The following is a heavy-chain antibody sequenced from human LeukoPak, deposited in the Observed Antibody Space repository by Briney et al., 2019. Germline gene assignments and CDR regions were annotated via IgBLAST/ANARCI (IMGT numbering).Heavy chain of an antibody. Sequence: PGGSLRLSCAASGFTFSSYGMHWVRQAPGRGLEWVAFIRYDGSNKYYADSVKGRFTISRDNSKNTLYLQMNSLRAEDTAVYYCASSYYDILTGYYPFDYWGQGTLVTVSS. J-gene: IGHJ4*02. CDR2: IRYDGSNK. CDR1: GFTFSSYG. D-gene: IGHD3-9*01. CDR3: ASSYYDILTGYYPFDY. V-gene: IGHV3-30*02.